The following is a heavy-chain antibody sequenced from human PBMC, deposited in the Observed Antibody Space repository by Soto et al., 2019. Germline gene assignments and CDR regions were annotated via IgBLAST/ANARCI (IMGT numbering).Heavy chain of an antibody. CDR2: INHSGST. CDR1: GGSFSGYY. CDR3: ARCARRGYSYGS. Sequence: QVQLQQWGAGLLKPSETLSLTCAVYGGSFSGYYWSWIRQPPGKGLEWIGEINHSGSTNYNPSLKSRVTRSVDTSENQFSLKLSSVTAADTAVYYCARCARRGYSYGSWGQGTLVTVSS. V-gene: IGHV4-34*01. J-gene: IGHJ5*02. D-gene: IGHD5-18*01.